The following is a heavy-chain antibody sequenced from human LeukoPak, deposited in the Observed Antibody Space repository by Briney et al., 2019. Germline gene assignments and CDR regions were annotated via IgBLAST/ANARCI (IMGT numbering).Heavy chain of an antibody. Sequence: SGPTTVNPTQTLTLTCTFSGFSLSTSGMCVSWIRQPPGKALEWLARIDWDDDKYYSTSLKTRLTISKDTSKNQVVLTMTNMDPVDTATYYCARILAVAGPYYYYYYLDVCGKGTTVTVSS. J-gene: IGHJ6*03. D-gene: IGHD6-19*01. CDR1: GFSLSTSGMC. V-gene: IGHV2-70*11. CDR3: ARILAVAGPYYYYYYLDV. CDR2: IDWDDDK.